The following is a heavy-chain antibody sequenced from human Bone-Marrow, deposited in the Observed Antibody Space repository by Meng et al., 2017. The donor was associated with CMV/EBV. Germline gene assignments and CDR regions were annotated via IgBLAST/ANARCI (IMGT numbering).Heavy chain of an antibody. CDR2: ISAYNGDT. Sequence: HVQLLQAGAEVKKPGASVKVSCNASGYTFTSYGISWVRQAPGQGLEWVGWISAYNGDTNYAQKLQGRVTMTTDTSTNSAYMELRSLRSDDTAVYYCARGPSGSYFRPFDYWGQGTLVTVSS. D-gene: IGHD1-26*01. CDR3: ARGPSGSYFRPFDY. V-gene: IGHV1-18*01. CDR1: GYTFTSYG. J-gene: IGHJ4*02.